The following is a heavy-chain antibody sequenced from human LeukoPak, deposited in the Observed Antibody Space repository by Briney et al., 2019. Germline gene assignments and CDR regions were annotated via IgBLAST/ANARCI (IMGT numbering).Heavy chain of an antibody. CDR1: GFTFSTCW. J-gene: IGHJ4*02. CDR3: TKDTFGDRDY. D-gene: IGHD2-21*01. V-gene: IGHV3-74*01. Sequence: GGSLRLSCAASGFTFSTCWMHWVRQAPGKGLMWVARITPDGSSTNYADSVQGRFTVSRDNAKNTLYLQMNSLRVEDTALYYCTKDTFGDRDYWGQGTLVTVSS. CDR2: ITPDGSST.